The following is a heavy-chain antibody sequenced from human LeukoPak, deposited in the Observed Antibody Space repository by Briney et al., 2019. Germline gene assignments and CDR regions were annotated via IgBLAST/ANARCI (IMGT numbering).Heavy chain of an antibody. J-gene: IGHJ6*02. D-gene: IGHD2-2*02. Sequence: GGSLRLSCAASGFTFSSYAMSWVRQAPGKGLEWVSAISGSGGSTYYADSVKGRFTISRDNSKNTLYLQMNSLRAEDTAVCYCAKDDIVVVPAAIYYYGMDVWGQGTTVTVSS. V-gene: IGHV3-23*01. CDR1: GFTFSSYA. CDR3: AKDDIVVVPAAIYYYGMDV. CDR2: ISGSGGST.